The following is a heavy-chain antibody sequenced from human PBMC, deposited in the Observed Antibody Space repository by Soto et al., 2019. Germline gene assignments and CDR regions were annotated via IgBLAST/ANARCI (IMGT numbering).Heavy chain of an antibody. V-gene: IGHV3-15*07. CDR3: TTAGHSSSWYYYYYGMDV. D-gene: IGHD6-13*01. CDR1: GFTFSNAW. J-gene: IGHJ6*02. Sequence: AGGSLRLSCAASGFTFSNAWMNWVRQAPGKGLEWVGRIKSKTDGGTTDYAAPVKGRFTISRDDSKNTLYLQMNSLKTEDTAVYYCTTAGHSSSWYYYYYGMDVWGQGTMVTVSS. CDR2: IKSKTDGGTT.